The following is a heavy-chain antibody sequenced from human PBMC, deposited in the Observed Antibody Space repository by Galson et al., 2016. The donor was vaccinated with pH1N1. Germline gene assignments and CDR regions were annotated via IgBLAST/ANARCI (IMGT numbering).Heavy chain of an antibody. CDR1: GFSLSTSGMC. J-gene: IGHJ4*02. CDR2: IDWGDDK. V-gene: IGHV2-70*01. D-gene: IGHD4-17*01. Sequence: PALVKPTQTLTLTCTFSGFSLSTSGMCVSWIRQPPGKALEWLALIDWGDDKYYSTSLKTRLTISKDTSKNQVVLTMTNMDPVDTATYYCARRNYGDYVNYVDSWGQGTLFTVSS. CDR3: ARRNYGDYVNYVDS.